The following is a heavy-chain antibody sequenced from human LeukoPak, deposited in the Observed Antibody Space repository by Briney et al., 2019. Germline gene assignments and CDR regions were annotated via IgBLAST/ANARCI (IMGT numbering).Heavy chain of an antibody. Sequence: GGSLRLSCAASGFTFSDYYMSWIRQAPGKGLEWVSYISSSGSTIYYADSVKGRFTISRDNAKNSLYLQMNSLRAEDTAVYYCARDVRRLHTILYGMDVWGQGTTVTVSS. CDR2: ISSSGSTI. J-gene: IGHJ6*02. V-gene: IGHV3-11*01. CDR1: GFTFSDYY. D-gene: IGHD5-24*01. CDR3: ARDVRRLHTILYGMDV.